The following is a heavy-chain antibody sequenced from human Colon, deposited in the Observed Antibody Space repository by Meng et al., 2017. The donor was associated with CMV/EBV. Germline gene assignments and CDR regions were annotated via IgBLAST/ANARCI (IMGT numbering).Heavy chain of an antibody. D-gene: IGHD6-13*01. V-gene: IGHV3-9*01. CDR2: LSWNNNAI. Sequence: GGSLRLSCAASEFTLDDYAMHWVRQTPGGGLEWVSCLSWNNNAIAYADSMKGRFTLSRDNAQNSVYLQLNSLTAEDTAVYYCARGWPPDYWGQGTLVTVSS. CDR1: EFTLDDYA. J-gene: IGHJ4*02. CDR3: ARGWPPDY.